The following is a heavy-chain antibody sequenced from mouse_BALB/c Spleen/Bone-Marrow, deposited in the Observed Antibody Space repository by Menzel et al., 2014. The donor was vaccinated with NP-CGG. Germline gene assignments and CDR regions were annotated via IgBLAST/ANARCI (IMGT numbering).Heavy chain of an antibody. CDR1: GYSFTNYW. D-gene: IGHD1-1*01. V-gene: IGHV1-5*01. CDR3: TRFGSSYDWYFDV. Sequence: EVQLQQSGTVLARPGASVKMSCKASGYSFTNYWLHWVKRRPGQGLEWIGAIYPGNSDTSYNQKFKGKAKLTAVTSASTAYMELSSLTNEDSAVYYCTRFGSSYDWYFDVWGAGTTVTVSS. CDR2: IYPGNSDT. J-gene: IGHJ1*01.